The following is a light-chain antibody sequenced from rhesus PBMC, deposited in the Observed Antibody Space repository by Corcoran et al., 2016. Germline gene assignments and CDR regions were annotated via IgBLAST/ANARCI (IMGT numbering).Light chain of an antibody. J-gene: IGKJ1*01. Sequence: DVVMTQSPLSLSITLGQPASISCRSSQSPVQSDGKTYLSWYQQKTGHPPRLLIYQVSNRYSGVPARFSGRGTGTDFTLIISRMQADDFVFSYCGQDAHLPPTFGQGTKVEIK. V-gene: IGKV2-64*01. CDR1: QSPVQSDGKTY. CDR3: GQDAHLPPT. CDR2: QVS.